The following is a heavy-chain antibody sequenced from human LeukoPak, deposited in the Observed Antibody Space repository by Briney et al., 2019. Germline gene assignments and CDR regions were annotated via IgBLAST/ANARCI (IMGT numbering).Heavy chain of an antibody. CDR2: FDPEDGET. V-gene: IGHV1-24*01. CDR1: GYTFTGYY. J-gene: IGHJ4*02. D-gene: IGHD6-19*01. CDR3: ATDEGSGWDWYFDY. Sequence: ASVKVSCKASGYTFTGYYMHWVRQAPGKGLELKGGFDPEDGETIYAQRFQGRVTMTEDTSTDTAYMELSSLRSEDTAVYYCATDEGSGWDWYFDYWGQGTLVTVSS.